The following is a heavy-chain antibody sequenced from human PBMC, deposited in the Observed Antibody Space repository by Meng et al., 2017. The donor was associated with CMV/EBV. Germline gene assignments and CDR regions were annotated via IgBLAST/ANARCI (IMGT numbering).Heavy chain of an antibody. J-gene: IGHJ6*01. CDR3: ARTTSAGGTPWYYYYYGMDV. V-gene: IGHV3-48*04. D-gene: IGHD6-13*01. CDR1: GFTFSSYS. Sequence: GGSLRLSCAASGFTFSSYSMNLVRQAPGKGLEWVSYISSSSSTIYYADSVKGRFTISRDNAKNSLYLQMNSLRAEDTAVYYCARTTSAGGTPWYYYYYGMDVWGQGTTVTVSS. CDR2: ISSSSSTI.